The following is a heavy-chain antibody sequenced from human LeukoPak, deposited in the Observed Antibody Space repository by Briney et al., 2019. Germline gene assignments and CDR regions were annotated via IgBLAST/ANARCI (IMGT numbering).Heavy chain of an antibody. CDR1: GFTFSTYW. V-gene: IGHV3-7*01. D-gene: IGHD3-9*01. Sequence: GGTLRLSCAATGFTFSTYWMSWVRQAPGKGLEWVANIKQDGREKYYVDSVKGRFTISRDNAKNSLYLQMNSLRAEDTAVYYCARVEDYDILTGFDYWGQGTLVTVSS. J-gene: IGHJ4*02. CDR3: ARVEDYDILTGFDY. CDR2: IKQDGREK.